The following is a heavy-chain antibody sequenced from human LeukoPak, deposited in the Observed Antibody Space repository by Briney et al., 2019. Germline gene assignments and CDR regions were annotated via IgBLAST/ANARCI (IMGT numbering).Heavy chain of an antibody. V-gene: IGHV1-3*01. CDR1: GYTFTSYA. D-gene: IGHD6-19*01. J-gene: IGHJ4*02. Sequence: GASVKVSCKASGYTFTSYAMHWVRQAPGQRLEWMGWINAGNGNTKYPQKFQGRVTITRDTSASTAYMELSSLRSEDTAVYYCAREGQSSGWYLDYFDYWGQGTLVTVSS. CDR2: INAGNGNT. CDR3: AREGQSSGWYLDYFDY.